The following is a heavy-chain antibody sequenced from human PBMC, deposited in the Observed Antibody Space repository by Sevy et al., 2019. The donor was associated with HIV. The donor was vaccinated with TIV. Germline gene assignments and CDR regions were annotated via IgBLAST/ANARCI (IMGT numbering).Heavy chain of an antibody. J-gene: IGHJ5*02. D-gene: IGHD3-3*01. CDR1: GDSVSSSSVA. CDR2: TYYRSKWYN. Sequence: SQTLSLTCTISGDSVSSSSVAWNWIRQSPSRGLEWLGRTYYRSKWYNDYALSVKNRIIISPDTSKNQLFLQLNSVTPEDNAVYYCAGAITIFGLTIMLDPWGLGTLVTVSS. V-gene: IGHV6-1*01. CDR3: AGAITIFGLTIMLDP.